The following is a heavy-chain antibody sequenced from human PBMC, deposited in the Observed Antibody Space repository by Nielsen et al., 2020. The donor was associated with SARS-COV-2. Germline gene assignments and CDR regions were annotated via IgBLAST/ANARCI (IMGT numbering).Heavy chain of an antibody. D-gene: IGHD6-25*01. CDR3: ARAALDYDYGMDV. CDR1: DGSVSSGDYY. J-gene: IGHJ6*02. CDR2: IYYSGST. Sequence: SETLSLTCTVSDGSVSSGDYYWTWIRQHPGKGLEWIGYIYYSGSTYYNRSLKSRITISADTSKSQFSLKVSSMTAADTAVYYCARAALDYDYGMDVWGQGTTVTVS. V-gene: IGHV4-31*03.